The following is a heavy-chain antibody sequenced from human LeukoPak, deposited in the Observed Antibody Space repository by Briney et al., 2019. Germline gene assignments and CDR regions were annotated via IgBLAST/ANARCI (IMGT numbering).Heavy chain of an antibody. J-gene: IGHJ6*03. Sequence: GGSLRLSCAASGFTFSNYWMTWVRQAPGKGLEWVANIKQDGSEKYYVDSVKGRFTISRDNAKNSLFLQMNSLRAEDTAVYYCARDHLSSGSSPDYYYYYYMDVWGKGTTVTISS. CDR2: IKQDGSEK. D-gene: IGHD6-19*01. CDR3: ARDHLSSGSSPDYYYYYYMDV. V-gene: IGHV3-7*01. CDR1: GFTFSNYW.